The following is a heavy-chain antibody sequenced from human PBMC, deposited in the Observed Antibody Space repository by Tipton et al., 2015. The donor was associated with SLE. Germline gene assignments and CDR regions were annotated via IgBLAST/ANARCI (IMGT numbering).Heavy chain of an antibody. J-gene: IGHJ5*02. CDR2: IYNNGNT. V-gene: IGHV4-59*11. D-gene: IGHD2-2*01. CDR1: GASISSHY. CDR3: ARAKRSSTTWGYWFDP. Sequence: TLSLTCNVSGASISSHYWNWIRQPPGKGLEWIGNIYNNGNTNYNPSLKSRVTISVDTSRNQFFLKLSSVTAADTALYYCARAKRSSTTWGYWFDPWGQGTLATVSS.